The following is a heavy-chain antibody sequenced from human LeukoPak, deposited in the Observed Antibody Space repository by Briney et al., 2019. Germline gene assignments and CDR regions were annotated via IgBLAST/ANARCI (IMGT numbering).Heavy chain of an antibody. CDR3: AKEEMVRGNFFDY. V-gene: IGHV3-23*01. Sequence: PGGSLRLSCAASGFTFSTYWMSWVRQAPGKGLEWVSAISGSGGSTYYADSVKGRFTISRDNSKNTLYLQMNSLRAEDTAVYYCAKEEMVRGNFFDYWGQGTLVTVSS. CDR2: ISGSGGST. D-gene: IGHD3-10*01. J-gene: IGHJ4*02. CDR1: GFTFSTYW.